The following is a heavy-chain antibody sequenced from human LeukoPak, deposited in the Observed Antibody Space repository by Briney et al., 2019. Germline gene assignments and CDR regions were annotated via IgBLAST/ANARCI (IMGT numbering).Heavy chain of an antibody. J-gene: IGHJ6*02. CDR2: ISGDGSST. CDR3: AKGLATYYYYGMDV. Sequence: GGSLRLSCAASGFTFDDYAMHWARQAPGKGLEWVSLISGDGSSTYYADSVKGRFTISRDNSRNSLYLQMNSLRTEDTALYYCAKGLATYYYYGMDVWGQGTTVTVSS. V-gene: IGHV3-43*02. CDR1: GFTFDDYA.